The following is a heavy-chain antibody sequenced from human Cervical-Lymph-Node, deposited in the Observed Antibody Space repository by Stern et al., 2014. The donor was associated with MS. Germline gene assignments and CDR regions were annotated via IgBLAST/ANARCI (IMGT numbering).Heavy chain of an antibody. Sequence: VQLVESGSGLVKPSQTLSLTCAVSGGSISSSSYSWSWIRQPPGKGLEWMGYIYRGGSTYYNPALKSRVTILLDKSKNQFSLRLNSVTAADTAVYYGVGGLRVWGQGTLVTVSS. D-gene: IGHD3-10*01. CDR1: GGSISSSSYS. CDR2: IYRGGST. V-gene: IGHV4-30-2*01. CDR3: VGGLRV. J-gene: IGHJ4*02.